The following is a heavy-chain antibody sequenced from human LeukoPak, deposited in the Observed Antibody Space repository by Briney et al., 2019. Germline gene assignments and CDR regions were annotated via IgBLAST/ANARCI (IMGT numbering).Heavy chain of an antibody. CDR3: ARDAWLVGATNLYYFDH. CDR1: GYTFTGYY. J-gene: IGHJ4*02. D-gene: IGHD1-26*01. CDR2: INPNSGDT. V-gene: IGHV1-2*03. Sequence: LVASVKVSCKASGYTFTGYYMHWVRQAPGQGLEWMGWINPNSGDTNSAQKFQGRVTMTRDPSISSAYMELNSLRSDDTAVYYCARDAWLVGATNLYYFDHWGQGTLVTVSS.